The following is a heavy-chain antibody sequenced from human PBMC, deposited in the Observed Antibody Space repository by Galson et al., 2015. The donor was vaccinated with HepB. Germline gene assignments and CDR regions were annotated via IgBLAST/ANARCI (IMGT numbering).Heavy chain of an antibody. V-gene: IGHV3-33*08. Sequence: SLRLSCAASGFMFSSYGMHWVRQAPGKGLEWVAVIWYDGSKKYYADSVEGRFTISRDNSKNTLFLQMNSLRVEDTAVYFCARDLSYDAWSGYYLAYLFDYWGQGTLVTVSS. CDR1: GFMFSSYG. CDR3: ARDLSYDAWSGYYLAYLFDY. CDR2: IWYDGSKK. D-gene: IGHD3-3*01. J-gene: IGHJ4*02.